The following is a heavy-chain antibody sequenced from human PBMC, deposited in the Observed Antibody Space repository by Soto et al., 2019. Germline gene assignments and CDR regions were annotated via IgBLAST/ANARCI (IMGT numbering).Heavy chain of an antibody. CDR1: GFTVSSNY. J-gene: IGHJ3*02. D-gene: IGHD7-27*01. CDR2: IYSGGST. V-gene: IGHV3-53*01. Sequence: GGSLRLSCAASGFTVSSNYMSWVRQAPGKGLEWVSVIYSGGSTYYADSVKGRFTIYIDISKNTLYLQLNSLRAEDTAVYYCARDRRTGDPDSFDIWGQGTMVTVSS. CDR3: ARDRRTGDPDSFDI.